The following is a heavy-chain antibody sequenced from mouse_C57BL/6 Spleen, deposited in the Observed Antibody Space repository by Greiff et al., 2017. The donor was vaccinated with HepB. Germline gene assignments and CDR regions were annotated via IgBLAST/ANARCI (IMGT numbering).Heavy chain of an antibody. CDR2: IDPSDSYT. J-gene: IGHJ4*01. CDR1: GYTFTSYW. V-gene: IGHV1-69*01. Sequence: QVQLQQPGAELVMPGASVKLSCKASGYTFTSYWMHWVKQRPGQGLEWIGEIDPSDSYTNYNQKFKGKSTLTVDKSSSTAYMQLSSLTSEDSAVYYCARWAPPIYDYDKGYAMDYWGQGTSVTVSS. D-gene: IGHD2-4*01. CDR3: ARWAPPIYDYDKGYAMDY.